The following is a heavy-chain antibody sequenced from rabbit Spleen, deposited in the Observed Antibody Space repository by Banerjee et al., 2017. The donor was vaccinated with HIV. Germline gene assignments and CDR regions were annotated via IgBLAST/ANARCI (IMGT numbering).Heavy chain of an antibody. J-gene: IGHJ4*01. CDR3: ARGSAAMTMVIIGFYFNL. D-gene: IGHD2-1*01. V-gene: IGHV1S40*01. CDR1: GFSFSSSYY. Sequence: QSLEESGGDRVKPGASLTLTCTASGFSFSSSYYMCWVRQAPGKGLECIACIYGGSGGSTWYASWVNGRFTISKTSSTTVTLQLTSLTAADTATYFCARGSAAMTMVIIGFYFNLWGQGTLVTVS. CDR2: IYGGSGGST.